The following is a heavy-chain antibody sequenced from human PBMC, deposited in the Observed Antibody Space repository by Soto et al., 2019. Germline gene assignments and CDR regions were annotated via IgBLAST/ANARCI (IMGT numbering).Heavy chain of an antibody. D-gene: IGHD3-22*01. CDR1: EDTFRNYA. J-gene: IGHJ2*01. V-gene: IGHV1-69*06. CDR2: IIPIFGTA. Sequence: QVELVQSGAEVKKPGSSVKVSCQASEDTFRNYAISWVRQAPGQGLEWMGGIIPIFGTANYAQKFQGRVTITADTSANTVYSEQSSLRSEDTDVYYWASTKYDSSAYYYWYLGLWGRGTLVTVSS. CDR3: ASTKYDSSAYYYWYLGL.